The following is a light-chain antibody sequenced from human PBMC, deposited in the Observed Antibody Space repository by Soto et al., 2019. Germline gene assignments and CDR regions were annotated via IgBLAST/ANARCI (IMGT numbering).Light chain of an antibody. J-gene: IGKJ4*01. CDR1: QSFRGL. CDR2: DAS. V-gene: IGKV3-11*01. Sequence: EVVLTQSPFTLSLSPGERATLSCRASQSFRGLLAWYQQKPGQAPRLLIYDASNRATGIPARFSGSGSGTDFTLTISSLEPEDFAVYYCQQRSNWPALTFGGGTKVDIK. CDR3: QQRSNWPALT.